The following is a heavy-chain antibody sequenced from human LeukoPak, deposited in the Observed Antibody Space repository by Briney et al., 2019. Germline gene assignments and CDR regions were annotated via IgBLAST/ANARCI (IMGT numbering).Heavy chain of an antibody. Sequence: ASVKVSCKASGYTFTNYDINWVRQATGQGLEWMGWMNPNSGKTGYAQKFQGRVTMTRSTSISTAYMELSSLRSEDTAVYYCARDHYHKIHSVMVTAPDYWGQGTLVIVSS. J-gene: IGHJ4*02. CDR1: GYTFTNYD. CDR2: MNPNSGKT. CDR3: ARDHYHKIHSVMVTAPDY. D-gene: IGHD2-21*02. V-gene: IGHV1-8*01.